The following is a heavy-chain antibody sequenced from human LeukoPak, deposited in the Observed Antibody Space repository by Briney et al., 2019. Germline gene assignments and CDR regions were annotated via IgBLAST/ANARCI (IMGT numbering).Heavy chain of an antibody. CDR1: GGIFSSYA. V-gene: IGHV1-69*13. J-gene: IGHJ3*02. CDR3: ATPIQLERPGAFDI. Sequence: GASVKVSCKAAGGIFSSYAISWVRQAPGQGLEWMGGIIPIFGTEKYAQKFQGRVTITADESTSTAYMELSSLRSEDTAVYYCATPIQLERPGAFDIWGQGTMVTVSS. CDR2: IIPIFGTE. D-gene: IGHD1-1*01.